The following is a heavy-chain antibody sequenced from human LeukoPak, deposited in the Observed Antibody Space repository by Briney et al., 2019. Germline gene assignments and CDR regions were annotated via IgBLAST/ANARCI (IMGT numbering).Heavy chain of an antibody. V-gene: IGHV1-8*02. Sequence: ASVKVSYKASGGTFSSYAISWVRQAPGQGLEWMGWMSPNSGDTGYAQKFQDRVTMTRNTSISTAYMELSSLRSDDTAVYYCARGPPNWGYDYWGPGTLVTVSS. CDR3: ARGPPNWGYDY. J-gene: IGHJ4*02. D-gene: IGHD7-27*01. CDR2: MSPNSGDT. CDR1: GGTFSSYA.